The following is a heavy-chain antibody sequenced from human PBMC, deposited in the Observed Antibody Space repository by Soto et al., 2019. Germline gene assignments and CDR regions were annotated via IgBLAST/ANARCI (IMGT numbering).Heavy chain of an antibody. J-gene: IGHJ6*02. V-gene: IGHV3-30*03. CDR3: ATYGMDV. CDR2: ISYDGSNK. CDR1: GFTFSSYG. Sequence: QVQLVESGGGVVQPGRSLRLSCAASGFTFSSYGMHWVRQAPGKGLEWVAVISYDGSNKYYADSEKGRFTISRDNSKNTLYLQMNSLRAEDTAVYYCATYGMDVWGQGTTVTVSS.